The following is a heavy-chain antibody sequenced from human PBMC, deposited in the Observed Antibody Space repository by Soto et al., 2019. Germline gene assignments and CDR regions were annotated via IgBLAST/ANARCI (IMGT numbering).Heavy chain of an antibody. CDR3: AKDIGKYYYDTSGYCFDY. D-gene: IGHD3-22*01. Sequence: GGSLRLSCAASGFTLSTYGMHWVRQAPGKGLEWVAVMSYDGSKTYYADSVKGRFTISRDNSKNTLYLQMDSLRTEDTAVYYCAKDIGKYYYDTSGYCFDYWGQGTLVTVSS. CDR1: GFTLSTYG. J-gene: IGHJ4*02. V-gene: IGHV3-30*18. CDR2: MSYDGSKT.